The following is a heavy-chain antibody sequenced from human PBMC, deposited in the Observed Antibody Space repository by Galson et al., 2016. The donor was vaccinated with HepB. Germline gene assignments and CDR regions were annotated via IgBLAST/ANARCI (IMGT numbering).Heavy chain of an antibody. CDR2: INWDGGFT. J-gene: IGHJ1*01. CDR1: GFTFDDFT. D-gene: IGHD2-21*01. V-gene: IGHV3-43*01. Sequence: SLRLSCAASGFTFDDFTMHWVRQAPGKGLEWVSLINWDGGFTYYADSVKGRFTISRDNSKNSLYLQMNSLTPDDTALYYCAPGAGADSPEYFQHWGQGTLVTVSS. CDR3: APGAGADSPEYFQH.